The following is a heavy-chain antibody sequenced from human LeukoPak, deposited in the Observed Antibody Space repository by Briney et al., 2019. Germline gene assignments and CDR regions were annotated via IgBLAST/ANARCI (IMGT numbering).Heavy chain of an antibody. V-gene: IGHV1-18*01. CDR1: GYTFTSYG. J-gene: IGHJ4*02. CDR3: ARGLVVPAAMGEFDY. CDR2: ISAYNGNT. Sequence: ASVKVSCKASGYTFTSYGISWVRQAPGQGLEWMGWISAYNGNTNYAQKLQGRVTMTTDTSTSTAYMELRSLKSDDTAVYYCARGLVVPAAMGEFDYWGQGTLIAVSS. D-gene: IGHD2-2*01.